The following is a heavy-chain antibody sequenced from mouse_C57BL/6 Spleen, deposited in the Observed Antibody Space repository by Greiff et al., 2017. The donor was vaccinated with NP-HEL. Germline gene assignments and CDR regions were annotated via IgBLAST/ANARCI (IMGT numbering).Heavy chain of an antibody. Sequence: EVMLVESGPELVKPGASVKMSCKASGYTFTVYNMHWVKQSHGKSLEWIGYINPNNGGTSYNQKFKGKATLTVNKSSSTAYMELRSLTSEDSAVYYCAKETAQAPLFAYWGQGTLVTVSA. CDR3: AKETAQAPLFAY. CDR2: INPNNGGT. V-gene: IGHV1-22*01. J-gene: IGHJ3*01. D-gene: IGHD3-2*02. CDR1: GYTFTVYN.